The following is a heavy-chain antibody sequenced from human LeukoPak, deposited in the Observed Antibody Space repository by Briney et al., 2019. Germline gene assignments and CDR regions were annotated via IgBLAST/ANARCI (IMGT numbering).Heavy chain of an antibody. CDR3: AKGFDFWSGNDAFDI. D-gene: IGHD3-3*01. CDR1: GFIFSSYA. V-gene: IGHV3-23*01. J-gene: IGHJ3*02. CDR2: ISGSGGST. Sequence: GGSLRLSCAASGFIFSSYAMSWVRQAPGKGLEWVSAISGSGGSTYYADSVKGRFTISRDNSKNTLYLQMNSLRAEDTAVHYCAKGFDFWSGNDAFDIWGQGTMVTVSS.